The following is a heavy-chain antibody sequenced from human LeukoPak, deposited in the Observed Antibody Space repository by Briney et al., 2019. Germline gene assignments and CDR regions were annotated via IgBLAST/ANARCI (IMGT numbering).Heavy chain of an antibody. J-gene: IGHJ4*02. CDR3: ARDPVYCGGDCYPTY. Sequence: SETLSLTCTVSGGSIRSSSYYWGWIRQPPGKGLEWIGSIYYSGSTYDNPSLKRRVTISVDTSKNQFSLKLSSVTAADTAVYYCARDPVYCGGDCYPTYWGQGTLVTVSS. CDR2: IYYSGST. D-gene: IGHD2-21*02. V-gene: IGHV4-39*07. CDR1: GGSIRSSSYY.